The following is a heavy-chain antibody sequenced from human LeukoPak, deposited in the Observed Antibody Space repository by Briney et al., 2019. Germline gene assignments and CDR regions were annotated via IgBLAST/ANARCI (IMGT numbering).Heavy chain of an antibody. CDR2: INNSGGTT. V-gene: IGHV3-23*01. CDR1: GFTFNTYT. CDR3: AKGLERESRLDS. Sequence: GGSLRLSCAASGFTFNTYTMYWVRQAPGKGLEWVSGINNSGGTTYYADSVKGRFTISRDNSKNTPYLPMNSLRAEDTALYYCAKGLERESRLDSWGQGTLVTVSS. J-gene: IGHJ4*02. D-gene: IGHD1-1*01.